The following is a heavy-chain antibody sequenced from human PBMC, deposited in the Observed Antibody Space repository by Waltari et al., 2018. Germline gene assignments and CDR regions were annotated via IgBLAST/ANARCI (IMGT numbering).Heavy chain of an antibody. Sequence: QVQLQQWGAGLLKPSETLSLTCAVYGGSFSGYYWSWIRQPPGKGLEWIGEINHSGSTNYNPSLKSRVTISVDTSKNQFSLKLSSVTAADTAVYYCARFVGRDLGIETQGGPGLDYWGQGTLVTVSS. CDR2: INHSGST. CDR1: GGSFSGYY. J-gene: IGHJ4*02. V-gene: IGHV4-34*01. CDR3: ARFVGRDLGIETQGGPGLDY. D-gene: IGHD2-15*01.